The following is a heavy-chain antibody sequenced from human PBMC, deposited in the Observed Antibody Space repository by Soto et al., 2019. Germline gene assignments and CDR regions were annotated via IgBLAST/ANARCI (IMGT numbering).Heavy chain of an antibody. Sequence: QVQLVESGGGVVQPGRSLRLSCAASGFTFSSYGMHWVRQAPGKGLEWVAVISYEGSNKYYADSVKGRFTISRDNSKNTLYLQMNSLRAEDTGVYYCAKVTRRGADSSSSGGYYSYGMDVWGQGTTVTVSS. CDR2: ISYEGSNK. CDR1: GFTFSSYG. J-gene: IGHJ6*02. D-gene: IGHD6-6*01. CDR3: AKVTRRGADSSSSGGYYSYGMDV. V-gene: IGHV3-30*18.